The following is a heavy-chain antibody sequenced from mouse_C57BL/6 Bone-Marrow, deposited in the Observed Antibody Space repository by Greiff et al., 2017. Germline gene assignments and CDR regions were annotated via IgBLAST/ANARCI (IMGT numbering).Heavy chain of an antibody. Sequence: QVTLKESGPGILQPSQTLSLTCSFSGFSLSTFGMGVGWIRQPSGKGLEWLAHIWWDDDKYYNPALKSRLTISKDTSKNQVFLKIANVDTADTATYYCARIVPSPYYYLGYFDVWGTGTTVTVSS. CDR3: ARIVPSPYYYLGYFDV. CDR2: IWWDDDK. D-gene: IGHD1-1*01. CDR1: GFSLSTFGMG. J-gene: IGHJ1*03. V-gene: IGHV8-8*01.